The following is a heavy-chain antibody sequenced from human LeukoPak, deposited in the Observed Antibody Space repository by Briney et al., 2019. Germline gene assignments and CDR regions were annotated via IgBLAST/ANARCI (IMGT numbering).Heavy chain of an antibody. Sequence: PSETLSLTCAVSGYSISSGYYWSWIRQPPGKGLEWIGEINHSGSTNYNPSLKSRVTISVDTSKNQFSLKLSSVTAADTAVYYCAKGRHSDFWSGYYTGNWFDPWGQGTLVTVSS. CDR2: INHSGST. V-gene: IGHV4-34*01. J-gene: IGHJ5*02. CDR3: AKGRHSDFWSGYYTGNWFDP. CDR1: GYSISSGYY. D-gene: IGHD3-3*01.